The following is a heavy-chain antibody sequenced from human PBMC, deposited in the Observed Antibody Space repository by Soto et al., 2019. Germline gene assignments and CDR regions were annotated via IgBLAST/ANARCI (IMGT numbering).Heavy chain of an antibody. V-gene: IGHV4-38-2*01. J-gene: IGHJ5*02. CDR3: ARAEWLHYFDP. CDR1: GGSIISNYW. D-gene: IGHD3-3*01. Sequence: PSETLSLTCAVSGGSIISNYWWAWIRQSPGEGLVWIGSIYHSGTTYYNPSLKSRVIISVDTSENGFALSLTSVTAADTAVYYCARAEWLHYFDPWGQGTLVTVSS. CDR2: IYHSGTT.